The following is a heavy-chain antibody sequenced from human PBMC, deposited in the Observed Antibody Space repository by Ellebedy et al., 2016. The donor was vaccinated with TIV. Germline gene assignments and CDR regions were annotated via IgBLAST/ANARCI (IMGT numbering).Heavy chain of an antibody. D-gene: IGHD7-27*01. Sequence: SVKVSXXASGGTFSSYAISWVRQAPGQGLEWMGGIIPIFGTANYAQKFQGRVTITADESTSTAYMELSSLRSEDTAVYYCAGETLGGRGDYWGQGTLVTVSS. CDR1: GGTFSSYA. CDR2: IIPIFGTA. V-gene: IGHV1-69*13. J-gene: IGHJ4*02. CDR3: AGETLGGRGDY.